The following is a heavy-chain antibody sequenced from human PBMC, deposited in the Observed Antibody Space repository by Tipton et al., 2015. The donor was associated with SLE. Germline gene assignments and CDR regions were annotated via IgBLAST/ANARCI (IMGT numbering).Heavy chain of an antibody. D-gene: IGHD6-13*01. CDR1: GFSLTTSAVD. V-gene: IGHV2-5*01. CDR3: SHRRLAAAYTPYFFDY. CDR2: IYWNDEK. J-gene: IGHJ4*02. Sequence: LVKPTQTLTLTCTFSGFSLTTSAVDVGWIRQPPGKALEWLALIYWNDEKRYSPSLKSRLTITKDTSKNQVVLTMTDMDPVDTATYYCSHRRLAAAYTPYFFDYWGQGTLVTVSA.